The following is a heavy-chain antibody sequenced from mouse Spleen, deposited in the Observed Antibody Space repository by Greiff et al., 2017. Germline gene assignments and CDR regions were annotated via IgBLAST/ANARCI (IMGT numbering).Heavy chain of an antibody. CDR3: ARRYSLLRLRYFDV. J-gene: IGHJ1*01. V-gene: IGHV4-1*02. D-gene: IGHD1-2*01. Sequence: EVQRVESGGGLVQPGGSLKLSCAASGFDFSRYWMSWVRQAPGKGLEWIGEINPDSSTINYTPSLKDKFIISRDNAKNTLYLQMSKVRSEDTALYYCARRYSLLRLRYFDVWGAGTTVTVSS. CDR2: INPDSSTI. CDR1: GFDFSRYW.